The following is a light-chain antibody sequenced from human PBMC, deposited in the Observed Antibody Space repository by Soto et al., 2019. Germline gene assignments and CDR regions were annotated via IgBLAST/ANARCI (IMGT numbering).Light chain of an antibody. CDR2: GAS. V-gene: IGKV3-20*01. Sequence: EIVLTQSPGTLSLSPGERATLSCRASQSVSSSYLAWYQQKPGQAPRLLIYGASSRATGIPDRFSGSGSGTDFTLTISRLEPEDFAVYYCQQYGSEGDGGVWTFGQGTKVEIK. J-gene: IGKJ1*01. CDR1: QSVSSSY. CDR3: QQYGSEGDGGVWT.